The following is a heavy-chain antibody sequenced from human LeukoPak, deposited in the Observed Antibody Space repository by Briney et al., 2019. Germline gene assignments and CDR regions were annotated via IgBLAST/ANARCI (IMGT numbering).Heavy chain of an antibody. J-gene: IGHJ4*02. Sequence: GGSLRLSCAASGFTFRSYDMHWVRQVTGKGLEWVSAVGISGDTYYAGSVKGRFTISRENAKNSLYLQMNSLTAEDTAVYYCARGTTGTPRASDYWGQGTLVTVSS. D-gene: IGHD1-1*01. V-gene: IGHV3-13*01. CDR2: VGISGDT. CDR1: GFTFRSYD. CDR3: ARGTTGTPRASDY.